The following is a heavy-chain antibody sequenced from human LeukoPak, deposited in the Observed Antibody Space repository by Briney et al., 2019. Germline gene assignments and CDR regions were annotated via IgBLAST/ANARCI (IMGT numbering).Heavy chain of an antibody. J-gene: IGHJ2*01. D-gene: IGHD3-16*01. V-gene: IGHV3-74*01. CDR1: GFTFSTYW. CDR3: VTGHYDSRMYFDL. Sequence: PGGSLRLSCTASGFTFSTYWIHWVRQAPGKGLGWVSQIKFDGTLASYADSVKGRFTISRDNANNTLYLQMNSLGTEDTAVYYCVTGHYDSRMYFDLWGRGTLVTVSS. CDR2: IKFDGTLA.